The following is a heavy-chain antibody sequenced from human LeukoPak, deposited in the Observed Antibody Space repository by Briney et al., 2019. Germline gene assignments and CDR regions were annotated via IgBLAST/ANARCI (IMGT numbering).Heavy chain of an antibody. CDR2: ISSNSRTI. V-gene: IGHV3-48*03. J-gene: IGHJ4*02. CDR1: GFSFSTQE. CDR3: ARGSYTGFDLYFDY. D-gene: IGHD5-12*01. Sequence: GGSLRLSCATSGFSFSTQEMTWVCQAPGKGLEWVSYISSNSRTIYYADSVKGRFTISRDNTRNSVFLQLNSLRVEDTGFYYCARGSYTGFDLYFDYWGQGTLVTVSS.